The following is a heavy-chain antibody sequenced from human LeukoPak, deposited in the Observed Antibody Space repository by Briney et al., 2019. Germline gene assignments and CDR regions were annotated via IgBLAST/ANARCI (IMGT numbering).Heavy chain of an antibody. V-gene: IGHV3-74*01. CDR1: GFTFSSYW. D-gene: IGHD6-6*01. J-gene: IGHJ3*02. CDR3: VREYSSSSGRAFDM. Sequence: GGSLRLSCAASGFTFSSYWMHWVRQAPGKGLVWVSRISTDGSSTNSADSVKGLLTISSDNAKNTLYLQMNGRRAEDTAVYYCVREYSSSSGRAFDMWGQGTMVTVSP. CDR2: ISTDGSST.